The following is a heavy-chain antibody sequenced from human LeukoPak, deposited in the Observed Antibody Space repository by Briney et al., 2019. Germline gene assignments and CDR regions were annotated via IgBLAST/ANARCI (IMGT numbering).Heavy chain of an antibody. CDR1: GFSIRTRGIS. CDR3: ARRDVKVDSFDF. CDR2: IYWDDDK. V-gene: IGHV2-5*02. J-gene: IGHJ4*01. Sequence: ASGPTLLYPTPTLTLTCTFSGFSIRTRGISVGWIRQPPAKALEWLSLIYWDDDKRYSPSLKSRLAITKDTSKNQVVLIMTNMDPVDTATYFCARRDVKVDSFDFWGHGALVTVSS. D-gene: IGHD1-26*01.